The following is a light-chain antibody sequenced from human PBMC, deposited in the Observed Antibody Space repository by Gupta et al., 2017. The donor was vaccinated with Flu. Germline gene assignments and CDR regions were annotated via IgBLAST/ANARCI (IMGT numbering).Light chain of an antibody. J-gene: IGKJ2*01. CDR1: QSVSSN. Sequence: EIMMTQSPATLSVSPGERATLSCRASQSVSSNLAWYQQKPGQPPRLLIYGASTRATGIPARFSGSGSGTEFTLTISSLQSEDFAVYHCQQYKNWPPYTFGQGTKVEIK. CDR3: QQYKNWPPYT. V-gene: IGKV3-15*01. CDR2: GAS.